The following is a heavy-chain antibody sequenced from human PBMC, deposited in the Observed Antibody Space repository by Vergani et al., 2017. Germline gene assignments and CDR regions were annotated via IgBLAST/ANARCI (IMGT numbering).Heavy chain of an antibody. D-gene: IGHD1-26*01. V-gene: IGHV4-39*01. Sequence: QLQLQESGPGLVKPSETLSLTCTVSGGSISSSSYYWGWIRQPPGKGLEWIGSIYYSGGTYYNPSLKSRVTRAVDTSKNQFSLKLSSVTAADTAVYYGARLGVGATSGGYYYYYGMDVGGEGTTVTVSS. CDR3: ARLGVGATSGGYYYYYGMDV. CDR1: GGSISSSSYY. J-gene: IGHJ6*04. CDR2: IYYSGGT.